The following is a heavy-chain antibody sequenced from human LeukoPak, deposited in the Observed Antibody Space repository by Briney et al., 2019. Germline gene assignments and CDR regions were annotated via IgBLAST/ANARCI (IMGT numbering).Heavy chain of an antibody. J-gene: IGHJ6*02. CDR3: ASGEGGLDV. V-gene: IGHV3-74*01. CDR1: GFTFSRYW. CDR2: IKTDGTYT. Sequence: PGGSLRLSCAASGFTFSRYWMHWVRQAPGKGLVWVSRIKTDGTYTSYADSVKGRFTISRDNAKSTLYLQMNALRGEDTAVYYCASGEGGLDVWGQGTTVTVSS. D-gene: IGHD3-3*01.